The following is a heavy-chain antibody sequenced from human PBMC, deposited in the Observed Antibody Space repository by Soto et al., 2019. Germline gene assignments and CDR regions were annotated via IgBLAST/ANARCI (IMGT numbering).Heavy chain of an antibody. J-gene: IGHJ6*03. Sequence: EVQLVKSGGGVVQPGGSLRLSCVASGFTFSSYSLSWVRQAPGKGLEWVSYISSNNVTTYYADSVKGRFTISRDKAKNSLKLQMKSLRADDTAVYYCARRDYNYLGDMDVCGRGTTVTVSS. D-gene: IGHD5-12*01. CDR1: GFTFSSYS. CDR2: ISSNNVTT. V-gene: IGHV3-48*01. CDR3: ARRDYNYLGDMDV.